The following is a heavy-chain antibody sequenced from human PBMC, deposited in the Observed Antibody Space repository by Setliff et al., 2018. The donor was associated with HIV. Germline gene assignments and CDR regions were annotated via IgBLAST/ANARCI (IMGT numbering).Heavy chain of an antibody. V-gene: IGHV3-21*06. D-gene: IGHD1-1*01. CDR1: GFTFSNYG. CDR2: INGNGRST. CDR3: ARGGHNWNSDY. J-gene: IGHJ4*01. Sequence: GGSLRLSCAASGFTFSNYGMNWVRQAPGKGLEWVSSINGNGRSTNYADSVKGRFAISRDNAKNSLFLQMNSLRPEDTAVYYCARGGHNWNSDYWGHGTLVTVSS.